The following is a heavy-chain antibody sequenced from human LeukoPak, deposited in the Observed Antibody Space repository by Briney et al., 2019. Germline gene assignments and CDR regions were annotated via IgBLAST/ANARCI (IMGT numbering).Heavy chain of an antibody. CDR3: ARGTSENYYDSSGYYYLFDY. V-gene: IGHV4-34*01. Sequence: SETLSLTCAVYGGSFSGYYWSWIRQPPGKGLEWIGEINHSGSTNYNPSLKSRATISVDTSKNQFSLKLSSVTAADTAVYYCARGTSENYYDSSGYYYLFDYWGQGTLVTVSS. D-gene: IGHD3-22*01. CDR2: INHSGST. CDR1: GGSFSGYY. J-gene: IGHJ4*02.